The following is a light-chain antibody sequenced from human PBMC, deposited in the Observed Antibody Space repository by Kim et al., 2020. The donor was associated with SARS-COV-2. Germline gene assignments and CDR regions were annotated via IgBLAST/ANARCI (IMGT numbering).Light chain of an antibody. Sequence: RVTISCTGSSSNIGAGYDVHWYQQLPGTAPKLLIYGNSNRPSGVPDRFSGSKSGTSASLAITGLQAGDEADYYCQSYDSSLSGVVFGGGTQLTVL. V-gene: IGLV1-40*01. CDR2: GNS. CDR3: QSYDSSLSGVV. CDR1: SSNIGAGYD. J-gene: IGLJ2*01.